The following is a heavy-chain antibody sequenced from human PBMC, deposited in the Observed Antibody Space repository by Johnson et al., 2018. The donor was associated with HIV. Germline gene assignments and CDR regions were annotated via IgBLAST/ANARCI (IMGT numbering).Heavy chain of an antibody. CDR1: GFTFSSYW. J-gene: IGHJ3*02. CDR2: IKQDGSEK. CDR3: AREGGDCSSTSCYQDACDI. V-gene: IGHV3-7*01. Sequence: MQLVESGGGLVQPGGSLRLSCAASGFTFSSYWMSWVRQAPGKGLEWVANIKQDGSEKYYVDSVKGRFTISRDNAKNSLYLQMNSLRAEDTAVYYCAREGGDCSSTSCYQDACDIWGQGTMVTVSS. D-gene: IGHD2-2*01.